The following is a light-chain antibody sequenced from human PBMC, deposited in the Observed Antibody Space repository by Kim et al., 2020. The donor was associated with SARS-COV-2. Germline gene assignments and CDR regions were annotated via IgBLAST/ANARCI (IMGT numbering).Light chain of an antibody. Sequence: QSVLTQPPSVSAAPGQKVTISCSGSSSNIGNNYVSWYQQLPGTAPKLLIYDNNKRPSGIPDRFSGSKSGTSATLGITGLQTGDEADYYCGTWDSSLSAGRWVFGGGTQLTV. J-gene: IGLJ3*02. CDR3: GTWDSSLSAGRWV. CDR1: SSNIGNNY. CDR2: DNN. V-gene: IGLV1-51*01.